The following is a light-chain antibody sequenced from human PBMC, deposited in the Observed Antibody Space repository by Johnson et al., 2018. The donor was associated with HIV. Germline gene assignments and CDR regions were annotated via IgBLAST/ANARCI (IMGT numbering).Light chain of an antibody. CDR3: GTWDSSLREV. CDR2: ENN. Sequence: QSVLTQPPSVSAAPGQKVTISCSGSSSNIGNNYVSWYQQLPGTAPKLLIYENNKRPSGIPDRFSGSKSGTSATLGITGLQTGDEADYYCGTWDSSLREVFGMATKVTVL. V-gene: IGLV1-51*02. CDR1: SSNIGNNY. J-gene: IGLJ1*01.